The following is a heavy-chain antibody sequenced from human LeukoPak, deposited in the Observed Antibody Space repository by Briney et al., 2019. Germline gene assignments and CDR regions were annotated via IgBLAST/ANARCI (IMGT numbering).Heavy chain of an antibody. D-gene: IGHD2-2*01. CDR2: INHSGST. CDR1: GGSFSGYY. V-gene: IGHV4-34*01. J-gene: IGHJ3*02. CDR3: ARGRWGYCSSTSCHGTAFDI. Sequence: PSETLSLTCAVYGGSFSGYYWSWIRQPPGKGLEWIGEINHSGSTNYNPSLKSRVTISVDTSKSQFSLKLSSVTAADTAVYYCARGRWGYCSSTSCHGTAFDIWGQGTMVTVSS.